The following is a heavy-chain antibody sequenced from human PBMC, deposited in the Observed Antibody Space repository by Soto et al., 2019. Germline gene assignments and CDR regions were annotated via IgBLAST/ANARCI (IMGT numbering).Heavy chain of an antibody. CDR3: ARVRLHLELRGWFDP. CDR1: GYTFTSYG. V-gene: IGHV1-18*04. Sequence: SVEVSCKASGYTFTSYGISWVRQAPGQGLEWMGWISAYNGNTNYAQKLQGRVTMTTDTSTSTAYMELRSLRSDDTAVYYCARVRLHLELRGWFDPWGQGTLVTVSS. CDR2: ISAYNGNT. D-gene: IGHD1-7*01. J-gene: IGHJ5*02.